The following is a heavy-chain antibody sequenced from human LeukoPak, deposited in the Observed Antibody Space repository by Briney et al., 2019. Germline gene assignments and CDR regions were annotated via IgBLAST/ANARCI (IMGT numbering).Heavy chain of an antibody. CDR3: ARPQSSSGYYWPFDD. CDR1: GFTLSSYA. D-gene: IGHD3-22*01. CDR2: ISPSSGT. V-gene: IGHV3-23*01. J-gene: IGHJ4*02. Sequence: GGSLRLSCAASGFTLSSYAMRWVRQAPGKGLEWVSAISPSSGTFYADSVKGRFTISRDNSKNTLYLQMNSLRAEDTAVYYCARPQSSSGYYWPFDDWGQGTLVTVSS.